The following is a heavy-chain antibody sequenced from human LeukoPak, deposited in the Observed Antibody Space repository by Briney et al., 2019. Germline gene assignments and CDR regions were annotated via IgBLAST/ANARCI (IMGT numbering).Heavy chain of an antibody. Sequence: GGSLRLSCAASGFTFDDYAMHWVRQAPGKGLEWVSSISWNSGSMGYADSVTGRFTISRDNAKNSLYLQVNSLRPEDTALYYCAKDSGSGTYYSYGYFDLWGRGTLVTVSS. V-gene: IGHV3-9*01. CDR1: GFTFDDYA. CDR3: AKDSGSGTYYSYGYFDL. J-gene: IGHJ2*01. D-gene: IGHD3-10*01. CDR2: ISWNSGSM.